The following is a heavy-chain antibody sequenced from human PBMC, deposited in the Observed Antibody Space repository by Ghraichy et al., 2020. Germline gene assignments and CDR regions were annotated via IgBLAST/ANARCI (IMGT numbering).Heavy chain of an antibody. D-gene: IGHD6-13*01. CDR2: INWNGGST. CDR1: GFSVDDYG. V-gene: IGHV3-20*04. J-gene: IGHJ4*02. CDR3: AREGSSSYVFDY. Sequence: GSLRLSCAASGFSVDDYGMSWVRQAPGKGLEWVSDINWNGGSTGYAGSVQGRFTISRDNAKNSLFLQMNSLRAEDTAFYFCAREGSSSYVFDYWGQGTLVTVSS.